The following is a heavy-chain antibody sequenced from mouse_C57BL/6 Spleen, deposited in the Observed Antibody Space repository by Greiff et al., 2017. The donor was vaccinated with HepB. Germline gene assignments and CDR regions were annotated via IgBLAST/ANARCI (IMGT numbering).Heavy chain of an antibody. CDR2: IDPENGDT. V-gene: IGHV14-4*01. D-gene: IGHD4-1*01. CDR1: GFNIKDDY. CDR3: TTDALGPYAMDY. J-gene: IGHJ4*01. Sequence: EVQLQQSGAELVRPGASVKLSCTASGFNIKDDYMHWVKQRPEQGLEWIGWIDPENGDTEYASKFQGKATITADTSSNTAYLQLSSLTSEDTAVYYCTTDALGPYAMDYWGQRTSVTVSS.